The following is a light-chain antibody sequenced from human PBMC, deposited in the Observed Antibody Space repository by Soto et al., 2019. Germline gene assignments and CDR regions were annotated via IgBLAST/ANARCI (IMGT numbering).Light chain of an antibody. CDR1: QSIGSW. CDR2: DAS. Sequence: DIQMTQSPPSLSASVGDRVTITCRASQSIGSWLAWYQQKPGKAPKLLIYDASNLESGVPSRFSGSGSGTEITLSISSLQPEDFATYYCQQSYSTLRTFGQGTKVDIK. V-gene: IGKV1-5*01. J-gene: IGKJ1*01. CDR3: QQSYSTLRT.